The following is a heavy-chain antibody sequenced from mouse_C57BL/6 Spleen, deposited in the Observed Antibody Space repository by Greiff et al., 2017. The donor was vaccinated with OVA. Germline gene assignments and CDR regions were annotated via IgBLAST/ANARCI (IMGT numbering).Heavy chain of an antibody. CDR1: GYSITSGYS. V-gene: IGHV3-6*01. CDR3: ARDRYTYFDY. J-gene: IGHJ2*01. Sequence: EVKLQESGPGLVKPSQSLSLTCSVTGYSITSGYSWNWIRQFPGNKLEWMGYISYDGSNNYNPSLKNRISITRDTSKNQFFLKLNSVTTEDTATYYCARDRYTYFDYWGQGTTLTVSS. D-gene: IGHD2-12*01. CDR2: ISYDGSN.